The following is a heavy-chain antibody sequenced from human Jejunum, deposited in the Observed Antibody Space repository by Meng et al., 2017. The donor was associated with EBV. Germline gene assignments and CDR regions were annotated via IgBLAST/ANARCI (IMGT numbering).Heavy chain of an antibody. CDR1: GFTFSDAW. D-gene: IGHD2-8*01. J-gene: IGHJ4*02. Sequence: GELEESGGGLVEPGGSLSVFRTASGFTFSDAWMNWVRQTPGKGLEWVARIKTFNHGGTTDYAAPVKGRFTISRDDSKNTLSLQMNSLKTDDTAIYYCTTGVCEDYWGRGTLVTVSS. CDR3: TTGVCEDY. CDR2: IKTFNHGGTT. V-gene: IGHV3-15*01.